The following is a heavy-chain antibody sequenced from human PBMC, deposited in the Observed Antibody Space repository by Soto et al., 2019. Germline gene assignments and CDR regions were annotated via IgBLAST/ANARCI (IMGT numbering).Heavy chain of an antibody. CDR1: CGSITSYY. V-gene: IGHV4-59*01. CDR3: ARVPHGYFFDSSLEYYFDS. CDR2: IYYTGRT. J-gene: IGHJ4*02. Sequence: ASETLSLTCTLSCGSITSYYWSWVRQSPGKGPEWLGDIYYTGRTYYNPSLKSRVTISVDTSKKQFSLKLGSVTAADTAVYFCARVPHGYFFDSSLEYYFDSWGQGILVTVSS. D-gene: IGHD3-22*01.